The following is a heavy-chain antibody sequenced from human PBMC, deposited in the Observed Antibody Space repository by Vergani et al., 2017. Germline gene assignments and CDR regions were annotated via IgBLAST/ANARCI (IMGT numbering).Heavy chain of an antibody. V-gene: IGHV2-70*04. CDR3: ARILSGSYYALNGWFDP. D-gene: IGHD1-26*01. CDR2: IDWDDDK. J-gene: IGHJ5*02. Sequence: QVTLKESGPALVKPTQTLTLTCTFSGFSLSTSGMRVSWIRQPPGKALEWLARIDWDDDKFYSTSLKTRLTISKDTSKNQVVLTMTNMDPVDTATYYCARILSGSYYALNGWFDPWGQGTLVTVSS. CDR1: GFSLSTSGMR.